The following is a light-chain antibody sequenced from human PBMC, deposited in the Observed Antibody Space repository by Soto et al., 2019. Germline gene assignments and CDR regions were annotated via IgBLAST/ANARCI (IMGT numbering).Light chain of an antibody. CDR2: DVS. V-gene: IGLV2-11*01. Sequence: QSVLTQPRSVSGSPGQSVTISCTGASSDVGGYNYVSWYQQHPGKAPKLMIYDVSKRPSGVPDRFSGSKSGNTASLTISGLQTEDEADYYCCSYAGRYTNVFGNGTKVTVL. J-gene: IGLJ1*01. CDR1: SSDVGGYNY. CDR3: CSYAGRYTNV.